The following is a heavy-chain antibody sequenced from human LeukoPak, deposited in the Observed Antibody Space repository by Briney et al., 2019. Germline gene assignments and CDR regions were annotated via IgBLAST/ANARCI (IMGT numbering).Heavy chain of an antibody. D-gene: IGHD1-26*01. CDR2: IYTSGST. J-gene: IGHJ4*02. V-gene: IGHV4-61*02. CDR1: GGSISSGSYY. Sequence: SQTLSLTCTVSGGSISSGSYYWGWIRQPAGKGLEWIGRIYTSGSTNYNPSLKSRVTISVDTSKNQFSLKLSSVTAADTAVYYCASHIEHHKLTGATSPFDYWGQGTLVTVSS. CDR3: ASHIEHHKLTGATSPFDY.